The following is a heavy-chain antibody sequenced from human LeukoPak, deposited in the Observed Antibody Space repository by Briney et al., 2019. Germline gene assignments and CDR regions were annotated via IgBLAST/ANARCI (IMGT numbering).Heavy chain of an antibody. Sequence: SETLSLTCTVSGGSISSSSYYWGWIRQPPGKGLEWIGSIYYSGSTYYNPSLKSRVTISVDTSKNQFSLKLSSVTAADTAVFYCARFSGSGYYDSSGPETWYFDLWGRGTLVTVSS. CDR3: ARFSGSGYYDSSGPETWYFDL. V-gene: IGHV4-39*07. D-gene: IGHD3-22*01. CDR1: GGSISSSSYY. J-gene: IGHJ2*01. CDR2: IYYSGST.